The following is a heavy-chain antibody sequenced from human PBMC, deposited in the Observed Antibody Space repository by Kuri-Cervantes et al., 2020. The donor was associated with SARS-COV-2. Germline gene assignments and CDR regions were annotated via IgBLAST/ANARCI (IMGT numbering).Heavy chain of an antibody. CDR2: IYYSGST. CDR1: GGSISTSTSY. Sequence: GSLRLSCTVSGGSISTSTSYWGWIRQPPGKGLEWIGTIYYSGSTYYNPSLKSRVTISVDTSKNQFSLKLSSVTAADTAVYYCARQRGGFLEWLLYYDYWGQGTLVTVSS. J-gene: IGHJ4*02. V-gene: IGHV4-39*01. CDR3: ARQRGGFLEWLLYYDY. D-gene: IGHD3-3*01.